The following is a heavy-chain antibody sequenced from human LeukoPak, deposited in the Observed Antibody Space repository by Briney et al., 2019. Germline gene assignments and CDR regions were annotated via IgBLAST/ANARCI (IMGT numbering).Heavy chain of an antibody. CDR3: ERGHLSRRVSYSSGWSHFDY. V-gene: IGHV4-34*01. D-gene: IGHD6-19*01. CDR1: GGSFSGYY. J-gene: IGHJ4*02. CDR2: INHSGST. Sequence: SETLSLTCAVYGGSFSGYYWSWIRQPPGKGLEWIGEINHSGSTNYNPSLKSRVTISVDTSKNQFSLKLSSVTAADTAVYYCERGHLSRRVSYSSGWSHFDYWGQGTLVTVSS.